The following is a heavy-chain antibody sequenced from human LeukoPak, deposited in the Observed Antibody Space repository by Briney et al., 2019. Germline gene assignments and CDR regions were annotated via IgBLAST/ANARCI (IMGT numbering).Heavy chain of an antibody. CDR2: IHLDDSET. J-gene: IGHJ3*02. D-gene: IGHD3-3*01. CDR3: ARLAYNDFWSRPHDAFDI. V-gene: IGHV5-51*01. CDR1: GKRFSSYW. Sequence: GESLKISCEGFGKRFSSYWVAWVRQTPGKVLECMGIIHLDDSETRYSPTFQCRVTFSADKSSATALLQWTSLRASDTAMYYCARLAYNDFWSRPHDAFDIWGKGTMVTVSS.